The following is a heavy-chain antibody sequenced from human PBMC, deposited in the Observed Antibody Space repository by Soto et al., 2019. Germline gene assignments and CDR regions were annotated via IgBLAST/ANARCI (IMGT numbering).Heavy chain of an antibody. CDR3: ARLEGLATISYYFDF. CDR1: GDSINSDKYY. CDR2: IYFRGNT. Sequence: QLQLQEPGPGLVKPSETLSLTCSVSGDSINSDKYYWGWIRQPPGKGLEWIGSIYFRGNTYYNPSLQTRVTISLDKSESQFSLMLNSVTAADSAVYFCARLEGLATISYYFDFWGQGALVTVSS. D-gene: IGHD3-9*01. V-gene: IGHV4-39*01. J-gene: IGHJ4*02.